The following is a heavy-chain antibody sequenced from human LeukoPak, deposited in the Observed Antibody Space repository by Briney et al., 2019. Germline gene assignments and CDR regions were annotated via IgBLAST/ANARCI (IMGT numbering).Heavy chain of an antibody. CDR2: IWYDGGNK. CDR1: GFTFSTYD. CDR3: ARDPGRKIGDGSGWYSFDY. D-gene: IGHD6-19*01. Sequence: PGGSLRLSCTASGFTFSTYDMHWVRQAPGKGLEWVAVIWYDGGNKYYADSVKGRFTISRDNSKNTLYLQINSLRAEDTAVYYCARDPGRKIGDGSGWYSFDYWGQGTLVTVSS. V-gene: IGHV3-33*01. J-gene: IGHJ4*02.